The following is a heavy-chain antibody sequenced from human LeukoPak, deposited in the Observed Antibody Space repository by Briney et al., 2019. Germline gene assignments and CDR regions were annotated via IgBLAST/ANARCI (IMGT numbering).Heavy chain of an antibody. CDR2: ISYDGSNK. Sequence: GRSLRLSCAASGFTFSSYGMHWVRQAPGKGLEWVAVISYDGSNKYYADSVKGRFTISRDNSKNTLYLQMNSLRAEDTAVYYCAKDWGFQYASGSYCEYWGQGTLVTVSS. V-gene: IGHV3-30*18. J-gene: IGHJ4*02. D-gene: IGHD3-10*01. CDR3: AKDWGFQYASGSYCEY. CDR1: GFTFSSYG.